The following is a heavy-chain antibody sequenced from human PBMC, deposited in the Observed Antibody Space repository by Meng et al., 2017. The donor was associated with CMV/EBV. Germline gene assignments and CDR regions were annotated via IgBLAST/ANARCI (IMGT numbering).Heavy chain of an antibody. J-gene: IGHJ4*02. D-gene: IGHD2-2*03. CDR2: INPNSAGT. Sequence: PVQSWSGVKEPGATVKVSCKASGYSFIGHYIHWVRQAPGQGLEWMGRINPNSAGTNYVEKFQGRVTMTRDTSNNIVYMELTRLTSDDTAVYYCTRSWIDSFTPDFDYWGQGTLVTVSS. V-gene: IGHV1-2*06. CDR1: GYSFIGHY. CDR3: TRSWIDSFTPDFDY.